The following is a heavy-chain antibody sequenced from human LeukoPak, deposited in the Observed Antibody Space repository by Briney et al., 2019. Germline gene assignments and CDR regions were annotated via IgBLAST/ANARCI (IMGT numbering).Heavy chain of an antibody. V-gene: IGHV4-59*12. Sequence: SETLSLTCTVSGGSISSYYWSWIRQPPEKGLEWIGYIYYGGSTNYNPSLKSRVTISVDTSKNQFSLKLSSVTAADTAVYYCARSQTGYSSGWYDWYFDLWGRGTLVTVSS. CDR3: ARSQTGYSSGWYDWYFDL. CDR2: IYYGGST. CDR1: GGSISSYY. J-gene: IGHJ2*01. D-gene: IGHD6-19*01.